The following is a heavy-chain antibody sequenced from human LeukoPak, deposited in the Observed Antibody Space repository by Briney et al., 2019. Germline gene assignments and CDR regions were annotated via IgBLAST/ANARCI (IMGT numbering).Heavy chain of an antibody. CDR2: IRYDGSNE. J-gene: IGHJ4*02. CDR3: TKVMEQQLVSTDY. Sequence: PGGSLRLSCAASGSTFSTYGMHWVRQAPGKGLEWVAFIRYDGSNENYTDSVKGRFTISRDNSKNTVYLQMNSLRTEDTAIYYCTKVMEQQLVSTDYWGQGTLVTVSS. CDR1: GSTFSTYG. V-gene: IGHV3-30*02. D-gene: IGHD6-6*01.